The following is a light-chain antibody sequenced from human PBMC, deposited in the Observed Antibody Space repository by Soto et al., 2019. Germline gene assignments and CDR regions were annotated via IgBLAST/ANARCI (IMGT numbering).Light chain of an antibody. CDR2: MGS. J-gene: IGKJ1*01. CDR1: QSVLHTNGYNY. CDR3: MQALQTPA. Sequence: DIVRTQSPLSLPVTPGEPASISFRSSQSVLHTNGYNYLDWYLQKPGQSPQLLIYMGSNRASGVPDRFSGSGSGTDFTLKISRVEAEDVGIYYCMQALQTPAVGQGPKVDIK. V-gene: IGKV2-28*01.